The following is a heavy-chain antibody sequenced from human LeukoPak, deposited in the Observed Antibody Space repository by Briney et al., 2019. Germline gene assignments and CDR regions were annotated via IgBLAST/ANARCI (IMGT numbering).Heavy chain of an antibody. Sequence: SETLSLTCIVSGGSVRSINYYWSWIRQPPGKGLGWIGYIYYTGNTNYNPSLKSRVTMSIDTSKNQFSLKLSSVTAADTAVYYCARTTIAAAGYYFDYWGQGTLVTVSS. V-gene: IGHV4-61*01. CDR3: ARTTIAAAGYYFDY. J-gene: IGHJ4*02. CDR1: GGSVRSINYY. CDR2: IYYTGNT. D-gene: IGHD6-13*01.